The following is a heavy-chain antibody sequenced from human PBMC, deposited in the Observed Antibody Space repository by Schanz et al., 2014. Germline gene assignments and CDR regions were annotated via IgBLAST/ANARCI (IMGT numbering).Heavy chain of an antibody. V-gene: IGHV1-18*01. CDR3: ARDRDQWDGNYXDY. Sequence: QVQLVQSGGEVKTPGASVKVSCKASGYTFTRSGISWVRQAPGQGLEWMGWIGGSDGNTNFAQKFQGRVTMTTDTSTSTVYMELRSLTSDDSAVYYCARDRDQWDGNYXDYGGQGTLVTVSS. CDR1: GYTFTRSG. J-gene: IGHJ4*02. CDR2: IGGSDGNT. D-gene: IGHD1-26*01.